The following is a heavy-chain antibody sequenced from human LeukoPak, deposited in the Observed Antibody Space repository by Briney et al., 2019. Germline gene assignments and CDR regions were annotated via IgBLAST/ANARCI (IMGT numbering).Heavy chain of an antibody. V-gene: IGHV3-48*03. CDR3: GRDGRGYVSDAFDI. CDR1: GFVFSSYE. CDR2: ISSSGSTI. Sequence: GGSLRLSCVASGFVFSSYEMNWVRQAPGKGLEWVSYISSSGSTIYYADSLKGRFTISRDNAKNSLYLQMNSLRAEDTAVYYCGRDGRGYVSDAFDIWGQGTMVTVSS. J-gene: IGHJ3*02. D-gene: IGHD5-12*01.